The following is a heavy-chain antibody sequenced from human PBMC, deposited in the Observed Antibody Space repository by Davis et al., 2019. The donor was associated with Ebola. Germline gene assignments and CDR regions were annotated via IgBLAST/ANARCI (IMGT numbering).Heavy chain of an antibody. CDR2: IRSKANSYAT. D-gene: IGHD1-1*01. CDR3: TSTYDDFDY. CDR1: GFTFSGSA. V-gene: IGHV3-73*01. Sequence: GESLKISCAASGFTFSGSAMHWVRQASGKGLEWVGRIRSKANSYATAYAASVEGRFTISRDDSKNTAYLQMNSLKTEDTAVYYCTSTYDDFDYWGQGTLVTVSS. J-gene: IGHJ4*02.